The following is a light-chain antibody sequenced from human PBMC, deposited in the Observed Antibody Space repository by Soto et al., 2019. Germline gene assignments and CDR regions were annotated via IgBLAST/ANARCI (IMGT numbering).Light chain of an antibody. CDR2: AEP. CDR1: QSISSNY. Sequence: IVLTQSPGTLSLSPGERATLSCRASQSISSNYLAWYQHKPGQGPRLLIYAEPSRATGIPDRLSGSGSGTDFTLTISRLEPEDFALYYCQKYGSAFTFGPGTKVDIK. CDR3: QKYGSAFT. J-gene: IGKJ3*01. V-gene: IGKV3-20*01.